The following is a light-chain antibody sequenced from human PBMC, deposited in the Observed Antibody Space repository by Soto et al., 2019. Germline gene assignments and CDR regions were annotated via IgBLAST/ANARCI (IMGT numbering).Light chain of an antibody. CDR3: QSYDSSLNDYVV. V-gene: IGLV1-40*01. Sequence: QSVLTQPPSVSGAPGQRVTISCTGSTSNIGAGFDVHWYQHLPGTAPKLLIYGNTDRPSGVTDRFSGSKSGTSASLAITGLQAEDEADYYCQSYDSSLNDYVVFGGGTKLTVL. CDR2: GNT. J-gene: IGLJ2*01. CDR1: TSNIGAGFD.